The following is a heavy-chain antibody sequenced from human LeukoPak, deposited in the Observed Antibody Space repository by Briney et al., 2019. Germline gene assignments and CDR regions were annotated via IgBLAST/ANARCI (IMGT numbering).Heavy chain of an antibody. V-gene: IGHV3-23*01. D-gene: IGHD4-17*01. CDR3: AKVRGDYVHLQDDFDC. Sequence: PGGSLRLLCTASGVSFSSHAMTWVRQTAGKGLQWVSSITGIGSAAYYADTVKGRVTISRNNSRNTLKLEMDNLRAEDTAMYYCAKVRGDYVHLQDDFDCWGRGTLVTVSS. J-gene: IGHJ4*02. CDR2: ITGIGSAA. CDR1: GVSFSSHA.